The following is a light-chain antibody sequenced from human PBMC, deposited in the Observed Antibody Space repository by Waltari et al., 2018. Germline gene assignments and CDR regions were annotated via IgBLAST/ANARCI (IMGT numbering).Light chain of an antibody. CDR2: WAS. V-gene: IGKV4-1*01. CDR3: QQYYNTPWT. CDR1: RNLLYSSNNRNY. J-gene: IGKJ1*01. Sequence: DIVMTQSPASLAVSLGERATINCKSSRNLLYSSNNRNYLAWYQQKPGQPPKLLIYWASTRESGVPDRFSGSGSETDFTLTISSLKAEDVAVYYCQQYYNTPWTFGQGTKVEAK.